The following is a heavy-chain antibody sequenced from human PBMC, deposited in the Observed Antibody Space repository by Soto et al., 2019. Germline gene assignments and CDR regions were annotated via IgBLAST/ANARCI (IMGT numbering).Heavy chain of an antibody. V-gene: IGHV4-31*03. CDR2: IYYSGTT. D-gene: IGHD6-13*01. CDR3: ARGFYSSGWYVWFDP. Sequence: SETLSLTCTVSGGSISGGGYYWSWIRQHPGKGLEWIGYIYYSGTTYYSPSLKSRVVISVDTSKNQFSLNLSSVTAADTAVFYCARGFYSSGWYVWFDPWGQGTLVPSPQ. CDR1: GGSISGGGYY. J-gene: IGHJ5*02.